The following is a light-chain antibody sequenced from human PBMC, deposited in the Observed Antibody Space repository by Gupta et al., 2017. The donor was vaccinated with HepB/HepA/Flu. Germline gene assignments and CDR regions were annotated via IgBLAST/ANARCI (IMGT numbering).Light chain of an antibody. CDR1: QSVSGN. CDR3: QQRRNWPIT. CDR2: DAS. J-gene: IGKJ5*01. Sequence: EIVLTQSPATLSLSPGERVSLSCRTSQSVSGNLAWYQQKPGQAPRLLIDDASNRATGIPARFSGSGSGTDFTITISGPEAEDFAAYYCQQRRNWPITFGQGTRLEIK. V-gene: IGKV3-11*01.